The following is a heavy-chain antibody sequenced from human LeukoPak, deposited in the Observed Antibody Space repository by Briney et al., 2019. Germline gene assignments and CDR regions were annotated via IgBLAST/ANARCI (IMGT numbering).Heavy chain of an antibody. CDR2: ISDSSSIT. J-gene: IGHJ4*02. V-gene: IGHV3-48*01. D-gene: IGHD6-6*01. CDR1: GFTFSSFG. CDR3: AREVEGYSSSSEDY. Sequence: GGSLRLSCAASGFTFSSFGMNWVRQAPGKGLEWVSYISDSSSITYYADSVKGRFTISRDNAKNSLSLQLNSLRAEDTAVYYCAREVEGYSSSSEDYWGQGTLVTVSS.